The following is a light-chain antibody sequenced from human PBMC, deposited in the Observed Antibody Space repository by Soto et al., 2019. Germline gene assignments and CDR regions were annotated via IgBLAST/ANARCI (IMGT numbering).Light chain of an antibody. CDR2: AAS. V-gene: IGKV1-27*01. CDR1: RDITDH. J-gene: IGKJ1*01. CDR3: QNYDSAPWT. Sequence: DIQMTQSPSSLSASVGDRVTITCHARRDITDHLAWYQQKPGQVPKLLIYAASTLQFGVPSRFTATGSGTDFTLTITGLRPEDFATNYCQNYDSAPWTFGQGTTVEF.